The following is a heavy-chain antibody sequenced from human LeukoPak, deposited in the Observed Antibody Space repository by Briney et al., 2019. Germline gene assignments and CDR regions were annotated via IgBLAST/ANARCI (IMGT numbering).Heavy chain of an antibody. CDR3: AKGAHSSGWWGTPPRDYLDY. D-gene: IGHD6-19*01. V-gene: IGHV3-33*06. Sequence: GTSLRLSCAVSGFTFSTFGMHWVRQAPGKGLEWVANIWYDGISKYYADSVKGRFTISRDNSKSTLYLQMNSLTVEDTAVYYCAKGAHSSGWWGTPPRDYLDYWGQGTLVTVSS. CDR2: IWYDGISK. CDR1: GFTFSTFG. J-gene: IGHJ4*02.